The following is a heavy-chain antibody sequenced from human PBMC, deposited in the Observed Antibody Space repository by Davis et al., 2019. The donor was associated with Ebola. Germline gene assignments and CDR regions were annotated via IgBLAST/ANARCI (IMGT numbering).Heavy chain of an antibody. V-gene: IGHV3-23*01. CDR1: GFTFSNYA. CDR2: INDIGGNP. CDR3: AREMRGLGALDL. D-gene: IGHD3-16*01. Sequence: GESLKISCEVSGFTFSNYAMSWVRQAPGKGLQWVSGINDIGGNPQHADSVKGRFTISRDNSKNMLFLQMNGLRVEDTAVYYCAREMRGLGALDLWGQGTMVAVSS. J-gene: IGHJ3*01.